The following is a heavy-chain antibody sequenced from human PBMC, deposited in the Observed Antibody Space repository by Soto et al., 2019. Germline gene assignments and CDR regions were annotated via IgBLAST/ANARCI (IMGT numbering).Heavy chain of an antibody. CDR1: GFSFNKYS. CDR2: ISHSSSYK. J-gene: IGHJ4*02. D-gene: IGHD6-19*01. V-gene: IGHV3-21*01. CDR3: ARDLRRQWLVAFDY. Sequence: MRLSSEASGFSFNKYSMNWVRQAPRKGLEWISSISHSSSYKYYADSVKGRFTISRDNTKNSLYLQINSLKAEDTALYYCARDLRRQWLVAFDYWGQGTLVTVSS.